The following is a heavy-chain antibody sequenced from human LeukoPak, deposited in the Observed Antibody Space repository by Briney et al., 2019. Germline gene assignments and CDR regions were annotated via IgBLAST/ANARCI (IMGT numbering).Heavy chain of an antibody. D-gene: IGHD2-15*01. V-gene: IGHV4-59*01. J-gene: IGHJ3*02. CDR2: IYYSGST. CDR3: ARDRAYCSGGSCYDDAFDI. CDR1: GGSISSYY. Sequence: PSETLSLTCTVSGGSISSYYWSWIRQPPGKGLEWIGYIYYSGSTNYNPSLKSRVTISVDTSKNQFSLKLGSVTAAGTAVYYCARDRAYCSGGSCYDDAFDIWGQGTMVTVSS.